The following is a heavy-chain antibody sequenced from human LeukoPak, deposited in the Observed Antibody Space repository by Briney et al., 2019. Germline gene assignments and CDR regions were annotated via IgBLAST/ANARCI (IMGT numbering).Heavy chain of an antibody. J-gene: IGHJ4*02. D-gene: IGHD5-12*01. V-gene: IGHV3-23*01. CDR3: ARGPSGYHNT. CDR2: ISGSGGST. Sequence: GGSLKLSCAASGFTFSSYAMSWVRQAPGKGLEWVSAISGSGGSTYYADSVKGRFTISRDNSKNTLYLQMNSLRAEDTAVYYCARGPSGYHNTGGQGTLVTVSS. CDR1: GFTFSSYA.